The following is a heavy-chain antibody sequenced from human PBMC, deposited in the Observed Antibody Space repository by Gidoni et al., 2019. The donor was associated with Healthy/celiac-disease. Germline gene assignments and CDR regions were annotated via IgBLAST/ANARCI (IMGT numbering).Heavy chain of an antibody. Sequence: ELQLLESGGGLVQPGGSLRLSCAASGFTFSSYALSWVRQAPGKGLEWVSAIIGSGGSTYYADPVKGRFTISRDNSKNTLYLQMNSLRAEDTAVYYCAKGLRVTLNRAPQITMIGHYFDYWGQGTLVTVSS. CDR1: GFTFSSYA. CDR3: AKGLRVTLNRAPQITMIGHYFDY. J-gene: IGHJ4*02. CDR2: IIGSGGST. V-gene: IGHV3-23*01. D-gene: IGHD3-22*01.